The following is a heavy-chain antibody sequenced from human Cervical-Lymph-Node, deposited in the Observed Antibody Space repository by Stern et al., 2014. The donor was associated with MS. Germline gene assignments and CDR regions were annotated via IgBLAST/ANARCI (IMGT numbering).Heavy chain of an antibody. V-gene: IGHV3-7*01. CDR1: GFTFSNSW. CDR3: ARGSSA. J-gene: IGHJ5*02. CDR2: INQDGSAK. Sequence: EVQLVESGGDLVQSGGSLRLSCVASGFTFSNSWMTWVRQAPGKGLEWVANINQDGSAKDYVDSVRGRFTISRDNTKNSLYLQMNSLRVEDTAVYYCARGSSAWGQGTLVTVSS. D-gene: IGHD3-22*01.